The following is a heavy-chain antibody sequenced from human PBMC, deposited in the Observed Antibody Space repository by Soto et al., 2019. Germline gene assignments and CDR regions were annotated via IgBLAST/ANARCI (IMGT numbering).Heavy chain of an antibody. D-gene: IGHD3-22*01. CDR2: ISYDGSNK. V-gene: IGHV3-30-3*01. Sequence: GGSLRLSCAASGFTFSSYAMHWVRQAPGKGLEWVAVISYDGSNKYYADSVKGRFTISRDNSKNTLYLQMNSLRAEDTAVYYCARDWGYYYDSSGYSEYWGQGTLVTVSS. CDR1: GFTFSSYA. J-gene: IGHJ4*02. CDR3: ARDWGYYYDSSGYSEY.